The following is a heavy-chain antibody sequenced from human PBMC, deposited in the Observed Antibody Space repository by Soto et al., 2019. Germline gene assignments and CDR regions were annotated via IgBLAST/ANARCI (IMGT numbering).Heavy chain of an antibody. V-gene: IGHV3-30*18. CDR1: GFTFSAYA. Sequence: VQLVESGGGVVQPGRSLRLSCAASGFTFSAYAMHWVRQAPGKGLEWVAVVAHDGRNTHYADSVKGRFTISRDSAKNTVSLEMTSLRAEDTAVDYCAKGGRQWLVTSDFNYWGQGALVTVSS. D-gene: IGHD6-19*01. CDR2: VAHDGRNT. J-gene: IGHJ4*02. CDR3: AKGGRQWLVTSDFNY.